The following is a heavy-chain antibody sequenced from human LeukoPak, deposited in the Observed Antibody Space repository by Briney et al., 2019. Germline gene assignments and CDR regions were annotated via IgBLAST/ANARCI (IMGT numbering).Heavy chain of an antibody. V-gene: IGHV5-51*01. J-gene: IGHJ3*02. D-gene: IGHD4-17*01. CDR3: ASQTPTTVTSNSLDAFDI. CDR2: IYPGDSDT. CDR1: GYSFTNYW. Sequence: GESLKISCKGSGYSFTNYWIGWVRPMPGKGLEWMGIIYPGDSDTRYSPSFQGQVTISADKSISTAYLQWSSLKASDTAMYYCASQTPTTVTSNSLDAFDIWGQGTMVTVSS.